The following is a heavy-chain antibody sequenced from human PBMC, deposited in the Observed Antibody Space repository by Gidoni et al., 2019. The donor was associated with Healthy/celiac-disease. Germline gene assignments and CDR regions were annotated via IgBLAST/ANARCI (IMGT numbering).Heavy chain of an antibody. J-gene: IGHJ6*03. CDR3: ARVDPLREWELLFIVSYYYYYMDV. D-gene: IGHD1-26*01. CDR1: GFTFSDYY. CDR2: ISSSGSTI. Sequence: QVQLVESGGGLVKPGGSLRLSCAASGFTFSDYYMSWIRQAPGKGLEWVSYISSSGSTIYYADSVKGRFTISRDNAKNSLYLQMNSLRAEDTAVYYCARVDPLREWELLFIVSYYYYYMDVWGKGTTVTVSS. V-gene: IGHV3-11*01.